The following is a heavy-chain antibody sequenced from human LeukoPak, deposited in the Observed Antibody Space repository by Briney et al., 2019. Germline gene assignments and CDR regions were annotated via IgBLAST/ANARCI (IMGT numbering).Heavy chain of an antibody. V-gene: IGHV3-66*01. D-gene: IGHD3-3*01. CDR3: ARAGFWSGLKDY. Sequence: GSLRLSCAASGFTVSSNYMSWVRQAPGKGLEWVSVIYSGGSTYYADSVKGRFTISRDNSKNTLYLQMHSLRAEDTAVYYCARAGFWSGLKDYWGQGTLVTVSS. J-gene: IGHJ4*02. CDR1: GFTVSSNY. CDR2: IYSGGST.